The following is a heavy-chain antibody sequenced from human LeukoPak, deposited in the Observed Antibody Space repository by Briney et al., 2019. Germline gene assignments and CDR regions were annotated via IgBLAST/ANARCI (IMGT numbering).Heavy chain of an antibody. D-gene: IGHD2-15*01. CDR1: RFTFSSYA. J-gene: IGHJ4*02. V-gene: IGHV3-30*04. Sequence: GGSLRLSCAASRFTFSSYAMHWVRQAPGKGLEWVAVISYDGSNKYYADSVKGRFTISRDNSKNTLYLQMNSLRAEDTAVYYCARDQGEYCSGGSCYLFDYWGQGTLVTVSS. CDR2: ISYDGSNK. CDR3: ARDQGEYCSGGSCYLFDY.